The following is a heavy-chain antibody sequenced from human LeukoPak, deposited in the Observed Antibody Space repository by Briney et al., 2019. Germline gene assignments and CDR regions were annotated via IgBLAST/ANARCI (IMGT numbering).Heavy chain of an antibody. CDR2: IWYDGSNK. J-gene: IGHJ4*02. V-gene: IGHV3-33*01. CDR3: ARDMPSSWAGTGFDFDY. CDR1: GFTFSSHG. Sequence: GGSLRLSCAASGFTFSSHGMHWVRQAPGKGLEWVAVIWYDGSNKYYADSVKGRFTISRDNSKNTLYLQMNSLRAEDTAVYYCARDMPSSWAGTGFDFDYWGQGTLVTVSS. D-gene: IGHD2-2*01.